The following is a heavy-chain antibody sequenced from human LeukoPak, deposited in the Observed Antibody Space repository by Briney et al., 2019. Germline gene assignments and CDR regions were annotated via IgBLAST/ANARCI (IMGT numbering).Heavy chain of an antibody. CDR2: TYYRSKWYN. CDR1: GDSVSSNSAA. D-gene: IGHD1-26*01. V-gene: IGHV6-1*01. J-gene: IGHJ4*02. Sequence: SQTLSLTCAISGDSVSSNSAAWNWIRQSPSRGLEWLGRTYYRSKWYNDYAVSVKSRITINPDTSKNQLSLQLNSVTPEDTAVYYCARDRARRQWELYYFDYWGQGTLVTVSS. CDR3: ARDRARRQWELYYFDY.